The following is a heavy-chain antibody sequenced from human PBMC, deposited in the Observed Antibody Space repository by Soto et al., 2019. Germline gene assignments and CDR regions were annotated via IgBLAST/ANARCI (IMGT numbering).Heavy chain of an antibody. CDR3: AREGVSSSWYNYYAMDV. CDR1: GGSISSYY. J-gene: IGHJ6*02. CDR2: IYYSGST. V-gene: IGHV4-59*01. Sequence: SETLSLTCSVSGGSISSYYWSWIRQPPGKGLEWIGYIYYSGSTNYNPSLKSRVTISVDTSKNQFSLKLSSVTAADTAVYYCAREGVSSSWYNYYAMDVWGQGTTVTVSS. D-gene: IGHD6-13*01.